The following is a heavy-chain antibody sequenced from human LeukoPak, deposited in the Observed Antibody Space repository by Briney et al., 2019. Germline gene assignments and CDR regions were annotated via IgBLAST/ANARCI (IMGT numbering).Heavy chain of an antibody. CDR3: ARGGLEMATPLDN. CDR2: IYHSGST. J-gene: IGHJ4*02. D-gene: IGHD5-24*01. Sequence: KPSETLSLTCTVSGYSISSGYYWGCIRQPPGKGLQWIGSIYHSGSTYYNPSLKSRVTISVDTSKNQFSLKLSSVTAADTAVYYCARGGLEMATPLDNWGQGTLVTVSS. V-gene: IGHV4-38-2*02. CDR1: GYSISSGYY.